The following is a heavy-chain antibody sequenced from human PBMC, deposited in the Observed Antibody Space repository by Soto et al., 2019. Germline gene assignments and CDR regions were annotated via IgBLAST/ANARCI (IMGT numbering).Heavy chain of an antibody. CDR2: IYSGGNT. D-gene: IGHD2-2*01. J-gene: IGHJ5*02. CDR1: GFTVSSNY. Sequence: EVRLVESGGGLVQPGGSLRLSCAASGFTVSSNYMSWVRQAPGKGLEWVSVIYSGGNTYYADSVKGRFTISRDNSKNSLYLQMNSLRAEDTAVYYCARAAVIPAAMGVGGWFDPWGQGTLVTVSS. V-gene: IGHV3-66*01. CDR3: ARAAVIPAAMGVGGWFDP.